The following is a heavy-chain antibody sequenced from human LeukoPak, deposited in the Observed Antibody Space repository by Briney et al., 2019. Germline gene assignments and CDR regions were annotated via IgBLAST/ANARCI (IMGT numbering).Heavy chain of an antibody. CDR1: GYTFTGYH. CDR2: MNPNSGNT. CDR3: ARGWRIAAGAYYSNR. V-gene: IGHV1-8*01. J-gene: IGHJ4*02. Sequence: GASVKVSFKASGYTFTGYHINRVGQATGQGLEWMEWMNPNSGNTGYAQKFQGRVTMTRNTSIRTAYMELTSLRSDDTAVYYCARGWRIAAGAYYSNRCGQGTLVTVSS. D-gene: IGHD6-25*01.